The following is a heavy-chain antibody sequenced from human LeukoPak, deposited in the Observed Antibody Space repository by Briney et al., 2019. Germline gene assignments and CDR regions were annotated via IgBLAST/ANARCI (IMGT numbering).Heavy chain of an antibody. J-gene: IGHJ4*02. CDR1: GFTFSSFD. CDR3: ARYNYGNLYFDY. Sequence: GGSLRLSCAASGFTFSSFDMNWVRQAPGKGLEWISFISSSGTTIYYADSVKGRFTISRDNAKNSLYLQMSSLRAEDTAVYFCARYNYGNLYFDYWGQGTLVTVSS. CDR2: ISSSGTTI. V-gene: IGHV3-48*03. D-gene: IGHD1-20*01.